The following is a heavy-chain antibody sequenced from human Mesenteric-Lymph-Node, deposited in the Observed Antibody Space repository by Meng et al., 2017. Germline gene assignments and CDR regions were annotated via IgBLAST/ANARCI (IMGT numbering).Heavy chain of an antibody. V-gene: IGHV1-8*03. CDR2: MNPNSGNT. CDR3: ARGMQLWFNPGRYYYYYSMDV. J-gene: IGHJ6*02. CDR1: GYTFTSYD. D-gene: IGHD5-18*01. Sequence: ASVKVSCKASGYTFTSYDINWLRQATGQGLEWMGWMNPNSGNTGYAQKFQGRVTITRNTSISTAYMELSSLRSEDTAVYYCARGMQLWFNPGRYYYYYSMDVWGQGTMVTVSS.